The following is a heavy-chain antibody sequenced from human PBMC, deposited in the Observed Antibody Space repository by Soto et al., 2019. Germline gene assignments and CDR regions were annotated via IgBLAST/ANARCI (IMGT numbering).Heavy chain of an antibody. D-gene: IGHD3-16*01. CDR3: ARDFWGAIGTYGMDF. Sequence: ASVKVSCKASGYTFTSYAMHWVRQAPGQRLEWMGWINAGNGNTKYSQKFQGRVTITRDTSASTAYMELSSLRSEDTAVYYCARDFWGAIGTYGMDFWGQGTMVTVSS. CDR1: GYTFTSYA. V-gene: IGHV1-3*01. J-gene: IGHJ6*02. CDR2: INAGNGNT.